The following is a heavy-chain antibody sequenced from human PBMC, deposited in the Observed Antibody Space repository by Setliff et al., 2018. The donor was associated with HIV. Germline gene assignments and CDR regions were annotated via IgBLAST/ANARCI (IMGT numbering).Heavy chain of an antibody. J-gene: IGHJ1*01. CDR3: TKRTMPTGGFQH. CDR1: GYAFTSNY. D-gene: IGHD1-1*01. CDR2: IYPSNGDT. V-gene: IGHV1-46*01. Sequence: EASVKVSCKASGYAFTSNYIHWVRQAPGQGLEWMALIYPSNGDTTYAQSFQGRVTMTLDTSTSTVYMELSSLRAEDTAVYYCTKRTMPTGGFQHWGQGTLVTV.